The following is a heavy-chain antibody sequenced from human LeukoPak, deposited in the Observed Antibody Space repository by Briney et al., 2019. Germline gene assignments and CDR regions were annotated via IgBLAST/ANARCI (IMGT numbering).Heavy chain of an antibody. CDR3: KVLDY. V-gene: IGHV4-39*01. Sequence: WVRQPPGKGLEWIGSIYYSGSTYYNPSLKSRDTISVDTSKNQFSLKLSSVTAADTAVYYCKVLDYWGQGTLVTVSS. D-gene: IGHD3-10*01. CDR2: IYYSGST. J-gene: IGHJ4*02.